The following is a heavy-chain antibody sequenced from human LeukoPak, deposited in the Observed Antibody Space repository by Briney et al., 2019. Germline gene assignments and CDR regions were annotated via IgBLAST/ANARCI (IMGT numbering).Heavy chain of an antibody. CDR2: IRRKTDTGTT. J-gene: IGHJ4*02. CDR1: GFIFSDTW. CDR3: TTQQGSWALNY. Sequence: GGSLRLSCAASGFIFSDTWMNWVRQAPGKGLESVGLIRRKTDTGTTDYAAPVKGRFTISRDDSKNTLYLQMNGLKTEDTAVYYCTTQQGSWALNYWGQGVLVTVSS. V-gene: IGHV3-15*07. D-gene: IGHD7-27*01.